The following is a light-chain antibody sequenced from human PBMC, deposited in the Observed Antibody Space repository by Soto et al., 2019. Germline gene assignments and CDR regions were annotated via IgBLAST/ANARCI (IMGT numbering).Light chain of an antibody. CDR3: QQYNSWPPIT. J-gene: IGKJ5*01. Sequence: EILMTQSPATLSVSPGERATLSCRATQTVNNKVAWYQHKPGQAPRLLIYGASTRATGIPARFSGSGSGTEFTLSISSLQSEDFAVYYCQQYNSWPPITFGQGTRLEIK. V-gene: IGKV3-15*01. CDR2: GAS. CDR1: QTVNNK.